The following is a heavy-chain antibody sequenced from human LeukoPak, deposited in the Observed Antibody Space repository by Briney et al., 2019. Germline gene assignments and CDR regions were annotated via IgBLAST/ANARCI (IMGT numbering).Heavy chain of an antibody. V-gene: IGHV4-38-2*02. D-gene: IGHD3-10*01. CDR2: IHHSGSI. J-gene: IGHJ4*02. CDR3: ARPRDGSGRNYFDY. CDR1: GYSISSGYY. Sequence: SGTLSLTCSVSGYSISSGYYWGWIRQPPGKGLEWIGSIHHSGSIYYNPSLKSRVTISVDTSKNQFSLKLSSVAAADTAVYYCARPRDGSGRNYFDYWGQGTLVTVSS.